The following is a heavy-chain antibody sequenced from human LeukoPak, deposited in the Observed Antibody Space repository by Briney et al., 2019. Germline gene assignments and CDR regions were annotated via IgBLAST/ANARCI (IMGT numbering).Heavy chain of an antibody. CDR2: IYYSGRT. Sequence: SETLSLTCTVAGGSISSYYWSWIRQPPGKGLERIGYIYYSGRTNYNPSLKSRVTISVDTSKKQFSLKLSSVTAADTAVYYCARVPVAGTYYFDYWGQGTLVTVSS. J-gene: IGHJ4*02. CDR3: ARVPVAGTYYFDY. D-gene: IGHD6-19*01. CDR1: GGSISSYY. V-gene: IGHV4-59*01.